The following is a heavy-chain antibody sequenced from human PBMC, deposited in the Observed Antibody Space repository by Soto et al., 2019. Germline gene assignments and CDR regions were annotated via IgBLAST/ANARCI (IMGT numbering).Heavy chain of an antibody. Sequence: PGGSLRLSCAASGFTFSSYGMHWVRQAPGKGLEWVSVISYDGSTIYYVDSVKGRFTISRDNSKNTLYLQMNSLTVEDTAVYYCAKAGLTVYANYYFDHWGQGTLVTVSS. D-gene: IGHD2-8*01. CDR2: ISYDGSTI. CDR1: GFTFSSYG. J-gene: IGHJ4*02. CDR3: AKAGLTVYANYYFDH. V-gene: IGHV3-30*18.